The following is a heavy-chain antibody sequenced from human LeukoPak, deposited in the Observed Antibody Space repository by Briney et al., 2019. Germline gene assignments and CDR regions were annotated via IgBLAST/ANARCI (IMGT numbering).Heavy chain of an antibody. Sequence: GGSLRLSCAASGFTFSSYSMNWVRQAPGKGLEWVSSISSSSSYIYYADSVKGRFTISRDNAKNSLYLQMNSLRAEDTAVYYXLLVGYCSSTSCYGWGQGTLVTVSS. J-gene: IGHJ4*02. D-gene: IGHD2-2*01. CDR3: LLVGYCSSTSCYG. CDR1: GFTFSSYS. V-gene: IGHV3-21*01. CDR2: ISSSSSYI.